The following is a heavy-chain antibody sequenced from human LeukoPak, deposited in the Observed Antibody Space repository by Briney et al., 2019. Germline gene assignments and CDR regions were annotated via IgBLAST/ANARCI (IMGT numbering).Heavy chain of an antibody. CDR3: AKDQDYGDYVGAFDI. Sequence: PGRSLRLSCTASGFTFSSYGMSWVRQAPGKGLEWVSAISGSGGSTYYADSVKGRFTISRDNSKNTLYLQMNSLRAEDTAVYYCAKDQDYGDYVGAFDIWGQGTMVIVSS. CDR2: ISGSGGST. CDR1: GFTFSSYG. D-gene: IGHD4-17*01. V-gene: IGHV3-23*01. J-gene: IGHJ3*02.